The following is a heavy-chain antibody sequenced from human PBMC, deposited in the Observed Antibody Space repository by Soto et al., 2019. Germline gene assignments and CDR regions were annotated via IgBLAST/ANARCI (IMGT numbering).Heavy chain of an antibody. J-gene: IGHJ5*01. Sequence: ASVKVSCKASGYTFTSYEINWVRQTAGQGLEWMGWMSPKTANTGYAQKFQDRVTMTRSTSISTAYMELSSLTSEDTAVYYCTGGPPNWGFDSWGQGTPVTVSS. D-gene: IGHD7-27*01. CDR3: TGGPPNWGFDS. CDR2: MSPKTANT. V-gene: IGHV1-8*01. CDR1: GYTFTSYE.